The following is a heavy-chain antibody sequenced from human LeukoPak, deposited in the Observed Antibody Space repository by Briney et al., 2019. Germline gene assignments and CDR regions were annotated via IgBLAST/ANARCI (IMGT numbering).Heavy chain of an antibody. Sequence: ASVNVSCKASGYTFTGYYMHWVRQAPGQGLEWMGWINPNSGGTNYAQKFQGRVTMTRDTSISTAYMELSRLRSDDTAVYYCARGSAIVLMVYPTADFDYWGQGTLVTVSS. J-gene: IGHJ4*02. V-gene: IGHV1-2*02. CDR1: GYTFTGYY. CDR3: ARGSAIVLMVYPTADFDY. CDR2: INPNSGGT. D-gene: IGHD2-8*01.